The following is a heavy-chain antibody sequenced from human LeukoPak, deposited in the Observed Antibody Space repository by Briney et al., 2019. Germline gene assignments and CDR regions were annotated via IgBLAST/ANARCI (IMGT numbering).Heavy chain of an antibody. D-gene: IGHD3-22*01. J-gene: IGHJ4*02. Sequence: GGSLRLSCAASGFTFSTYSMNWVRQAPGKGLEWVSYISSSSRTIYYADSVKGRFTISRDNAQNSLYLQMNSLRDDDTAVYYCARYNSCYYSFDYWGQGTLVTVSS. V-gene: IGHV3-48*02. CDR2: ISSSSRTI. CDR1: GFTFSTYS. CDR3: ARYNSCYYSFDY.